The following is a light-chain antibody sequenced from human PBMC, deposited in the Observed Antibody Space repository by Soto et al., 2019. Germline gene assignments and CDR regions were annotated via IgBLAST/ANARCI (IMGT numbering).Light chain of an antibody. J-gene: IGLJ3*02. V-gene: IGLV6-57*02. CDR1: SGSIASNY. CDR2: EDN. CDR3: QSYDSSTWV. Sequence: NFMLTQPHSLSEAPGKTVTISCTCSSGSIASNYVQWDQQRPGSAPTTVIYEDNQRPSGFPDRFSGSIDSSSNSASLAISGLKTEDEADYYCQSYDSSTWVFGGGTKLTVL.